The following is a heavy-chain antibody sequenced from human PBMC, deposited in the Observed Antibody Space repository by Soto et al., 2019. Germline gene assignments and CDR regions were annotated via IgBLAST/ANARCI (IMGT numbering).Heavy chain of an antibody. V-gene: IGHV4-30-2*01. CDR1: GGSISSGGYS. J-gene: IGHJ4*02. CDR2: IYHSGSN. D-gene: IGHD3-22*01. CDR3: ARADIGDYYDRDAYFDY. Sequence: QLQLQESGSGLVKPSQTLSLTCAVSGGSISSGGYSWIWIRQPPGKGREWIGYIYHSGSNYYNPSLKSRVTISVDRSKNQFSLKLSSVTAADTAVYYCARADIGDYYDRDAYFDYWGQGTLVTVSS.